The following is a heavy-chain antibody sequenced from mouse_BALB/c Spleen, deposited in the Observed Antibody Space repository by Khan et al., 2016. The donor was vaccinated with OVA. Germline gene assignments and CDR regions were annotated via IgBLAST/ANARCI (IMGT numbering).Heavy chain of an antibody. CDR1: GDSITSGY. Sequence: EVQLQESGPSLVKPSQTLSLTCSVTGDSITSGYWSWIRKFPGNKLEYMGYMIYSGNTYYNPSLKSRISIARHTTKNQYYLQCNSVTTDDTATYYCARSTYRYAFAYWGQGTLVTVSA. J-gene: IGHJ3*01. D-gene: IGHD2-14*01. V-gene: IGHV3-8*02. CDR2: MIYSGNT. CDR3: ARSTYRYAFAY.